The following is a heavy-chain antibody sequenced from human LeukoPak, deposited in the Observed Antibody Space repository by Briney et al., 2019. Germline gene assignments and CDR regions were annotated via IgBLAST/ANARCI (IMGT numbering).Heavy chain of an antibody. Sequence: GASVKVSCKASGYTFTNYAISWVRQAPGQGLEWMGWIIVYSDDTKSAQNLQGRITMTKDTSTSTAYMELRSLRSDDTAVYYCAREADSSGYFFRPDYWGQGTLVTVSS. CDR2: IIVYSDDT. CDR1: GYTFTNYA. J-gene: IGHJ4*02. D-gene: IGHD3-22*01. CDR3: AREADSSGYFFRPDY. V-gene: IGHV1-18*01.